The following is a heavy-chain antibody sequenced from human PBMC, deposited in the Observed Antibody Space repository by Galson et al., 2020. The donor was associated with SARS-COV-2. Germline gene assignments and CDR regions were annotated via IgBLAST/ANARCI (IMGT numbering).Heavy chain of an antibody. CDR2: IYYSGST. CDR1: GGSISSSSYY. D-gene: IGHD6-19*01. CDR3: ARPRAVAGGGYYFDY. J-gene: IGHJ4*02. Sequence: SETLSLTCTVSGGSISSSSYYWGWIRQPPGKGLEWIGSIYYSGSTYYNPSLKSRVTISVDTSKNQFSLKLSFVTAADTAVYYCARPRAVAGGGYYFDYWGQGTLVTVSS. V-gene: IGHV4-39*01.